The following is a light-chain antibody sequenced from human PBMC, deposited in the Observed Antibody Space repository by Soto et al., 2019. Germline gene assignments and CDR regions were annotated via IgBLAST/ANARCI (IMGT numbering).Light chain of an antibody. CDR3: QQRSNWPPT. J-gene: IGKJ1*01. V-gene: IGKV3D-20*02. CDR2: GAS. Sequence: IVLTQSPGTLSLSPGERATLSCRASQSVSSSYLAWYQQKPGQAPRLLIYGASARATGFPARFSGSGSGTDFTLTISSLEPEDFAVYYCQQRSNWPPTFGQGTKVDIK. CDR1: QSVSSSY.